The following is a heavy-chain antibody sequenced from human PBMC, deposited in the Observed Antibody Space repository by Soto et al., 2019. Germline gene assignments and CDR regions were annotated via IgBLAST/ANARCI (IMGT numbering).Heavy chain of an antibody. CDR1: GYTFNDYY. D-gene: IGHD2-2*01. V-gene: IGHV1-2*02. J-gene: IGHJ4*02. Sequence: ASVKVSCKASGYTFNDYYIHWVRQAPGQGLEWMGWINPGTGGIHYAQKFQGRVTMTRDSSISIAYMELSRLKSDDTAVYYCAGHCTSTRCRYFFDYWGQGTLVTVSS. CDR3: AGHCTSTRCRYFFDY. CDR2: INPGTGGI.